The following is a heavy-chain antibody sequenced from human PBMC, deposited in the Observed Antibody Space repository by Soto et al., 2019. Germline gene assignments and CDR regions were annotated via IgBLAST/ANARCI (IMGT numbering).Heavy chain of an antibody. Sequence: EVQLVESGGGLVQPGGSLRLSCVDSGFTFSSYWMSWVRQAPVKGLEWVGNIKQDGSEENYVDSVKGRFTISRDNAKNEMYLQMNSLRVEDMAVYYCARIAASGRGWDVWGQGTTVVVSS. CDR2: IKQDGSEE. V-gene: IGHV3-7*01. CDR1: GFTFSSYW. D-gene: IGHD6-13*01. J-gene: IGHJ6*02. CDR3: ARIAASGRGWDV.